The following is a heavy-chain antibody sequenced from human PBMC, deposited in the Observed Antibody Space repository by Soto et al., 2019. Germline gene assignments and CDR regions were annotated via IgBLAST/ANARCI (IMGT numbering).Heavy chain of an antibody. D-gene: IGHD3-10*01. CDR3: ARGYYGSGSYSFQH. CDR1: GYTFTSYG. CDR2: ISAYNGNT. J-gene: IGHJ1*01. Sequence: ASVKVSCKASGYTFTSYGISWVRQVPGQGLEWMGWISAYNGNTNYAQKLQGRVTMTTDTSTSTAYMELRSLRSDDTAVYYCARGYYGSGSYSFQHWGQGTLVTVSS. V-gene: IGHV1-18*01.